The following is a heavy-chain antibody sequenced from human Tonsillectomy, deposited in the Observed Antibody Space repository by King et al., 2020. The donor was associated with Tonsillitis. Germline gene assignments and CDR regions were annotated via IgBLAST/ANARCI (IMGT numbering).Heavy chain of an antibody. V-gene: IGHV3-53*01. J-gene: IGHJ4*02. CDR3: ARIGYTSGWYRG. CDR1: GFTVSSNY. CDR2: IYSGGST. D-gene: IGHD6-19*01. Sequence: VQLVESGGGLIQPGGSLRLSCAVYGFTVSSNYMSWVRQAPGKGLEWVSVIYSGGSTYYADSVKGRFTISRDNSKNTLYLQMNSLIAEDTAVYYCARIGYTSGWYRGWGQGTLVTVSS.